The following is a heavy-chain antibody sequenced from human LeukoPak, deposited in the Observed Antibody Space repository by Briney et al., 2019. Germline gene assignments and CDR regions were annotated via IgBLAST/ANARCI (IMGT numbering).Heavy chain of an antibody. CDR3: ARDLSSSSSFHY. V-gene: IGHV1-69*06. D-gene: IGHD6-6*01. J-gene: IGHJ4*02. Sequence: ASVKVSCKASGYTFTCYYMHWVGQAPGQGGEWMGGIIPIFGTGNNAQKFQGTVTITADKSTSTAYMELSSLRSEDTAVYYCARDLSSSSSFHYWGQGTLVTVSS. CDR1: GYTFTCYY. CDR2: IIPIFGTG.